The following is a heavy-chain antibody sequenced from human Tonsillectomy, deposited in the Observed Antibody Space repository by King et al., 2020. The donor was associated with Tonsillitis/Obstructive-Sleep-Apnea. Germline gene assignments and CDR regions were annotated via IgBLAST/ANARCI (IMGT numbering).Heavy chain of an antibody. CDR1: GGSISSSTYY. V-gene: IGHV4-39*01. D-gene: IGHD1-1*01. CDR3: ARRVQLERRGDAFNI. CDR2: IYYSGST. Sequence: QLQESGPGLVKPSETLSLTCTVSGGSISSSTYYWGWIRQPPGKGLEWIGTIYYSGSTYYNPSLKTRVTISVDTSNNQFSRKLSSVTAADTAVYYCARRVQLERRGDAFNIWGQGTMVTVSS. J-gene: IGHJ3*02.